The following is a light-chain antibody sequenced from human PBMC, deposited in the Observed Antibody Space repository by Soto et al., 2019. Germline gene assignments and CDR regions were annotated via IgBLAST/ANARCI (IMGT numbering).Light chain of an antibody. CDR2: GAF. V-gene: IGKV3-15*01. CDR3: QQCNDWPHT. CDR1: QSVSSN. Sequence: EIVMTQSPATLSVSPGERATLSCRASQSVSSNLAWYQQKPGQAPRLLIYGAFTRATGIPARFSGRGSGTEFTLNISSLQSEDCAVYYCQQCNDWPHTFGQGTQLEIK. J-gene: IGKJ2*01.